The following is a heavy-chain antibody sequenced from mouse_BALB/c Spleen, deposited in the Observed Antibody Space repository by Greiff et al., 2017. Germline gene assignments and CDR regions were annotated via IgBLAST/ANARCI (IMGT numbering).Heavy chain of an antibody. CDR2: ISNGGGST. J-gene: IGHJ2*01. D-gene: IGHD1-2*01. CDR3: ARGDSLLRLGDY. V-gene: IGHV5-12-2*01. CDR1: GFTFSSYT. Sequence: EVMLVESGGGLVQPGGSLKLSCAASGFTFSSYTMSWVRQTPEKRLEWVAYISNGGGSTYYPDTVKGRFTISRDNAKNTLYLQMSSLKSEDTAMYYCARGDSLLRLGDYWGQGTTLTVSS.